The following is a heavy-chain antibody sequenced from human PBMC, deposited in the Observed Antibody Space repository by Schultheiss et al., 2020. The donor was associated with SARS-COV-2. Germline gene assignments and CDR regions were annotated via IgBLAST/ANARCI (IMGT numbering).Heavy chain of an antibody. CDR2: IYYSGST. CDR3: ARPVRDGYNLWFDY. Sequence: LRLSCTVSGGSISSGGYYWSWIRQHPGKGLEWIGYIYYSGSTYYNPSLKSRVTISVDTSKNQFSLKLSSVTAADTAVYYCARPVRDGYNLWFDYWGQGTLVTVSS. CDR1: GGSISSGGYY. D-gene: IGHD5-24*01. V-gene: IGHV4-31*03. J-gene: IGHJ4*02.